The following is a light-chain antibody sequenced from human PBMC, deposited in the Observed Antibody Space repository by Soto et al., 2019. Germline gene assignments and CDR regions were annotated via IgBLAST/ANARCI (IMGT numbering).Light chain of an antibody. V-gene: IGKV3-15*01. CDR1: QSVNSN. CDR3: QQYNDWPLT. J-gene: IGKJ4*01. CDR2: GAS. Sequence: EKVMTQSPAALSVSPGERATLSCRASQSVNSNLAWYQQKPGQAPRLLLYGASTRATGISARFSGSAFGTEFTLTFSSLQSEDSAVYYCQQYNDWPLTFGGGTKVDIK.